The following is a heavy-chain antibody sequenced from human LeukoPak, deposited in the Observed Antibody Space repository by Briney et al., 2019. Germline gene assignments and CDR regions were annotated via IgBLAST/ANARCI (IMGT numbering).Heavy chain of an antibody. V-gene: IGHV3-23*01. CDR3: ARDFDSSGYGDYYFDY. J-gene: IGHJ4*02. Sequence: PGGSLRLSCAASGFTFSSYAMSWVRQAPGKGLEWVSAISGSGGSTYYADSGKGRVTISRDNSKNTLYLQMNSLRAEDPAVYYCARDFDSSGYGDYYFDYWGQGTLVTVSS. D-gene: IGHD3-22*01. CDR1: GFTFSSYA. CDR2: ISGSGGST.